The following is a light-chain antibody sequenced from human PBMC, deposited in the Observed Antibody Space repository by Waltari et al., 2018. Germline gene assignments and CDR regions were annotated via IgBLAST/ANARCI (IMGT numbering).Light chain of an antibody. V-gene: IGLV2-18*02. J-gene: IGLJ2*01. Sequence: QSALKQPPSVSGSPGQSVTIPCAGTSSDVGCCNRVSWYQHPPGSAPNLMIFEVNNRPSGVPYRFSGSIFGNTASLTISGLQAEDEADYYCSSYTTSDTLIFGGGTKLTVL. CDR2: EVN. CDR3: SSYTTSDTLI. CDR1: SSDVGCCNR.